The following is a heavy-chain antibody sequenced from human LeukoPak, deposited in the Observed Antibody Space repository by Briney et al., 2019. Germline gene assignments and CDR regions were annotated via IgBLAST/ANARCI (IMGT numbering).Heavy chain of an antibody. CDR2: IYYSGST. CDR1: GGSISSGGYY. D-gene: IGHD2-2*01. CDR3: ARDGYSSGYCSSTSCPMYDAFDI. J-gene: IGHJ3*02. V-gene: IGHV4-31*03. Sequence: SETLSLTCTVSGGSISSGGYYWSWIRQHPGKGLEWIGYIYYSGSTYYNPSLKSRVTISVDTSKNQFSLKLSSVTAADTAVYYCARDGYSSGYCSSTSCPMYDAFDIWGQGTMVTVSS.